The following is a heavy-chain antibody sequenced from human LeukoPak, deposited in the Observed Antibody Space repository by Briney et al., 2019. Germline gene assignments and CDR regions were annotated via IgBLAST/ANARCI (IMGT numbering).Heavy chain of an antibody. CDR2: ISWDGGST. J-gene: IGHJ4*02. V-gene: IGHV3-43D*03. Sequence: GALRLSCAASGFTFSSYGMHWVRQAPGKGLEWVSLISWDGGSTYYADSVKGRFTISRDNSKNSLYLQMNSLRAEDTALYYCASSVRSIAAAGTVQIDYWGQGTLVTVSS. CDR1: GFTFSSYG. CDR3: ASSVRSIAAAGTVQIDY. D-gene: IGHD6-13*01.